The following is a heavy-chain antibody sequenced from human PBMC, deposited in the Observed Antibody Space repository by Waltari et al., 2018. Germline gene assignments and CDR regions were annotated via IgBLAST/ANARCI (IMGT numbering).Heavy chain of an antibody. CDR1: SGSFSGYY. Sequence: QVQLQQWGAGLLKPSETLSLTCAVYSGSFSGYYWSWVRQPPGKGLGWIGEVPPSGSTSYNPSLKSRVTMSVDTPKNEISLNLRSVTAADTAVYYCARESLGITGTTGGFDYWGQGTLVTVSS. D-gene: IGHD1-20*01. CDR2: VPPSGST. V-gene: IGHV4-34*01. CDR3: ARESLGITGTTGGFDY. J-gene: IGHJ4*02.